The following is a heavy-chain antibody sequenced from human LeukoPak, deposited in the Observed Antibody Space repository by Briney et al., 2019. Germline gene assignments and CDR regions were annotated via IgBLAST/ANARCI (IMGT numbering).Heavy chain of an antibody. D-gene: IGHD1-14*01. J-gene: IGHJ4*02. Sequence: GGSLRLSCAASGFTFSSHLMHWVRQTQGTGLVWVSSVKSDGTATNYADSVKGRFTISRDNAKNTLYLQMNSLRVEDTAVYYCVRKFATGDWGQGTLVTVSS. V-gene: IGHV3-74*01. CDR1: GFTFSSHL. CDR3: VRKFATGD. CDR2: VKSDGTAT.